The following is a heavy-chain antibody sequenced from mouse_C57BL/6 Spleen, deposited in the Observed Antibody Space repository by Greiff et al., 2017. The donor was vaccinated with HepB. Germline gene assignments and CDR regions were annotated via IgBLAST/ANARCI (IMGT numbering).Heavy chain of an antibody. Sequence: EVQVVESGGGLVKPGGSLKLSCAASGFTFSDYGMHWVRQAPEKGLEWVAYISSGSSTIYYADTVKGRFTISRDNAKNTLFLQMTSLRSEDTAMYYCARNYDTAYWGQGTLVTVSA. CDR3: ARNYDTAY. CDR2: ISSGSSTI. V-gene: IGHV5-17*01. J-gene: IGHJ3*01. D-gene: IGHD2-4*01. CDR1: GFTFSDYG.